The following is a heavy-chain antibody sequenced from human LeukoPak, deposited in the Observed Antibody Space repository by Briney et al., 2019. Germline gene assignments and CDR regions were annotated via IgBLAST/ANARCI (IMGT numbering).Heavy chain of an antibody. CDR3: AREANYDILTGYSHFDY. CDR2: IWYDGSNK. J-gene: IGHJ4*02. V-gene: IGHV3-33*01. D-gene: IGHD3-9*01. Sequence: PGGSLRRSCSASGFTFSSYGMHWVRQAPGKGLEWVAVIWYDGSNKYYADSVKGRFTISRDNSKNTLYLQMNSLRAEDTAVYYCAREANYDILTGYSHFDYWGQGTLVTVSS. CDR1: GFTFSSYG.